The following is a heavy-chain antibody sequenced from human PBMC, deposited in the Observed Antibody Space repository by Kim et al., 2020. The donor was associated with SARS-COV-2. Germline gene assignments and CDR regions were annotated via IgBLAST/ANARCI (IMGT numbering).Heavy chain of an antibody. Sequence: GGSLRLSCAASGFTFSSYAMHWVRQAPGKGLEWVAVISYDGSNKYYADSVKGRFTISRDNSKNTLYLQMNSLRAEDTAVYYCARDLTGELAYNWFDPWGQGTLVTVSS. CDR2: ISYDGSNK. V-gene: IGHV3-30-3*01. CDR1: GFTFSSYA. J-gene: IGHJ5*02. D-gene: IGHD7-27*01. CDR3: ARDLTGELAYNWFDP.